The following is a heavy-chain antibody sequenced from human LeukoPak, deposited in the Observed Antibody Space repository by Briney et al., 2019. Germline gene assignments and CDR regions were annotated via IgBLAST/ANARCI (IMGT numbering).Heavy chain of an antibody. CDR3: ARRGSSWYVGYFDY. CDR1: GGSVSSGSYY. V-gene: IGHV4-61*01. Sequence: SETLSLTCTVSGGSVSSGSYYWSWIRQLPGKGLEWIGYIYYSGSTNYNPSLKSRVTISVDTSKNQFSLKLSSVTAADTAVYYCARRGSSWYVGYFDYWGQGTLVTVSS. D-gene: IGHD6-13*01. CDR2: IYYSGST. J-gene: IGHJ4*02.